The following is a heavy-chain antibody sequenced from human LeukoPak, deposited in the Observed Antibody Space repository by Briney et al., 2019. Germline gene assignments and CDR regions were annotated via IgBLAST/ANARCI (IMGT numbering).Heavy chain of an antibody. CDR2: ISGSGDRT. CDR3: AKLWFGELFVRDY. D-gene: IGHD3-10*01. J-gene: IGHJ4*02. Sequence: GGSLRLSCVASGFTFSSYAMSWVRQAPGKGLEWVSAISGSGDRTYYAGSVKGRLTISRDNSKNTLNLQMNSLKAEDTAVYYCAKLWFGELFVRDYWGQGTLVTVSS. CDR1: GFTFSSYA. V-gene: IGHV3-23*01.